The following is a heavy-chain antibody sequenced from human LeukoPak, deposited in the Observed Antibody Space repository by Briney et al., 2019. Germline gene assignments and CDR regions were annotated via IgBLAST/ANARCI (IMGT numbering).Heavy chain of an antibody. CDR3: ANLQFTTRDIY. Sequence: GGSLRLSCAASGFTFSSYPMSWVRQAPGKGLEWVSAISGSGGSTYYADSVKGRFTISRDNSTNTLYLQMNSLRAEDTAVYYCANLQFTTRDIYWGPGTLVTVSS. D-gene: IGHD5-12*01. CDR2: ISGSGGST. V-gene: IGHV3-23*01. CDR1: GFTFSSYP. J-gene: IGHJ4*02.